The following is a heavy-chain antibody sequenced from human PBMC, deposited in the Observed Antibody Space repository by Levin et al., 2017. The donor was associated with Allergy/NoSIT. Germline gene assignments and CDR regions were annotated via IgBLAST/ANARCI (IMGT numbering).Heavy chain of an antibody. J-gene: IGHJ4*02. D-gene: IGHD7-27*01. CDR1: GVSISSGGYY. V-gene: IGHV4-31*03. Sequence: SQTLSLTCTVSGVSISSGGYYWTWIRQHPGKGLEWIGYMYYSGRAFYNPSLESRVSISVDTSKDQFSLKLSSVTAADTAVYYCARVVAGNGGYDYWGQGTLVIVSS. CDR3: ARVVAGNGGYDY. CDR2: MYYSGRA.